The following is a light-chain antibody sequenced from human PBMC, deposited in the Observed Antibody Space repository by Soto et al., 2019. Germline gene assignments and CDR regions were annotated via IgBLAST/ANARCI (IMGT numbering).Light chain of an antibody. CDR1: SGHSTYP. CDR2: LNSDGSL. V-gene: IGLV4-69*01. CDR3: QTWGPGFRV. Sequence: QSVLTQSPSASASLGASVRLTCTLSSGHSTYPIAWHQQQPEKGPRFLMNLNSDGSLSKGDGIPDRFSGSTSGAERYLTISSLQSEDEADYYCQTWGPGFRVFGGGTKVTVL. J-gene: IGLJ2*01.